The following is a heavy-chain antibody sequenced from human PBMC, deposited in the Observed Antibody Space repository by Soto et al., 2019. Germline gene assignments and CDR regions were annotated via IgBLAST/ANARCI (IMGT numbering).Heavy chain of an antibody. CDR2: INHSGST. CDR3: ARAIAAAGTRFFDY. Sequence: SETLSLTCAVYGGSFSGYYWSWIRQPPGKGLEWIGEINHSGSTNYNPSLKSRVTISVDTSKNQFSLKLSSVTAADTAVYYCARAIAAAGTRFFDYWGQGTLVTVSS. J-gene: IGHJ4*02. CDR1: GGSFSGYY. V-gene: IGHV4-34*01. D-gene: IGHD6-13*01.